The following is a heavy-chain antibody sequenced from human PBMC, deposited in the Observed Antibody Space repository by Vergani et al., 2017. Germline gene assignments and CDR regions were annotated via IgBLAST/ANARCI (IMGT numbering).Heavy chain of an antibody. J-gene: IGHJ3*02. V-gene: IGHV3-11*01. CDR3: ASPLRGYSYGYDAFDI. Sequence: QVQLVESGGGLVKPGGSLRLSCAASGFTFSDYYMSWIRQAPGKGREWVSYISSSGSTIYYADSVTGRFTISRDNAKNSLYLQMNSLRAEDTAVYYCASPLRGYSYGYDAFDIWGQGTMVTVSS. CDR1: GFTFSDYY. CDR2: ISSSGSTI. D-gene: IGHD5-18*01.